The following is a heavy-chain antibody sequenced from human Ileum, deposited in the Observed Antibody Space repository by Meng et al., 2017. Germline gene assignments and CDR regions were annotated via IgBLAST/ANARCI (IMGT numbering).Heavy chain of an antibody. V-gene: IGHV2-5*02. CDR1: GFPLPHRGGG. J-gene: IGHJ1*01. CDR3: AHRIYYGSGTVEYFQH. D-gene: IGHD3-10*01. Sequence: QTTLMESGPTLLKPTRALTLTCTVFGFPLPHRGGGVGLIRQASGKALEWLAVIYWDDDERYSPYLQSRLTIHKDTSKNQVVLTMTNMHPVDTATYYCAHRIYYGSGTVEYFQHWGQGTLVTVSS. CDR2: IYWDDDE.